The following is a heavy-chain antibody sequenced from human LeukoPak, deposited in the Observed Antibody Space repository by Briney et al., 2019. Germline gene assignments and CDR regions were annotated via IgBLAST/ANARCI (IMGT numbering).Heavy chain of an antibody. CDR1: GGSISLSYYY. J-gene: IGHJ4*02. V-gene: IGHV4-39*07. CDR3: ARGTLYSGWSYYFDY. CDR2: VYYSATT. Sequence: SETLSLTCSVSGGSISLSYYYWGWIRQPPGKALEWIVSVYYSATTSYNPSLKSRVTISVDMSKNHFSLRLSSVTAADTAMYYCARGTLYSGWSYYFDYWGQGSQVTVSS. D-gene: IGHD6-19*01.